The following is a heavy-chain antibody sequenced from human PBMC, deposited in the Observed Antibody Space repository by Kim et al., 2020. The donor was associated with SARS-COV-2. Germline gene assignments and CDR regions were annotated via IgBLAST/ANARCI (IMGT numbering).Heavy chain of an antibody. CDR2: MNPNSGNT. J-gene: IGHJ6*04. Sequence: ASVKVSCKASGYTFTSYDINWVRQATGQGLDGMGLMNPNSGNTGYAQKFQGRVTMTRNTSISTAYMELSSLRSEDTAVYYCARGIFGAAAGIINYYYYYGLDVWGEGTTVTVST. D-gene: IGHD6-13*01. CDR1: GYTFTSYD. CDR3: ARGIFGAAAGIINYYYYYGLDV. V-gene: IGHV1-8*01.